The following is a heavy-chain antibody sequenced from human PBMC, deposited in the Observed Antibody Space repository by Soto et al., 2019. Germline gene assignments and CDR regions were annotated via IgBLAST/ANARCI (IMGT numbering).Heavy chain of an antibody. Sequence: PGGSLRLSCAASGFTFSSDSMNWVRQAPGKGLEWVSYISSSSSTIYYADSVKGRFTISRDNAKNSLYLQMNSLRAEDTAVYYCARDLVTPYYYYYYMDVWGKGTTVTVSS. CDR1: GFTFSSDS. V-gene: IGHV3-48*01. CDR2: ISSSSSTI. J-gene: IGHJ6*03. D-gene: IGHD2-21*02. CDR3: ARDLVTPYYYYYYMDV.